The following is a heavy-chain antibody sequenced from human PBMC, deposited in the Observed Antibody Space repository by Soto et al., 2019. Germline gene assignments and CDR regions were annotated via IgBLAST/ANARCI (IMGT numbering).Heavy chain of an antibody. CDR2: ISGSGGST. CDR3: AKDGSYYDSPTESDC. D-gene: IGHD3-22*01. V-gene: IGHV3-23*01. CDR1: GFTFSSYV. J-gene: IGHJ4*02. Sequence: EVQLLESGGGLVQPGGSLRISCAASGFTFSSYVMTWVRQAPGQGLEWVSSISGSGGSTYLADSVKGRFTISRDNSKNTVYLQMNSLRAEDTAVYYCAKDGSYYDSPTESDCWGQGTLVTVAS.